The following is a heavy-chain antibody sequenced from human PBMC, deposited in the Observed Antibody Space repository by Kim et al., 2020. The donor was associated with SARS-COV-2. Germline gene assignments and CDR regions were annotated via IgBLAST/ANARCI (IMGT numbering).Heavy chain of an antibody. Sequence: SVKVSCKASGGTFSSYAISWVRQAPGQGLEWMGRIIPILGIANYAQKFQGRVTITADKSTSTAYMELSSLRSEDTAVYYCASLYCGGDCYSGFLGAEYFQHWVQGTLVTVSS. D-gene: IGHD2-21*02. CDR3: ASLYCGGDCYSGFLGAEYFQH. CDR1: GGTFSSYA. CDR2: IIPILGIA. J-gene: IGHJ1*01. V-gene: IGHV1-69*04.